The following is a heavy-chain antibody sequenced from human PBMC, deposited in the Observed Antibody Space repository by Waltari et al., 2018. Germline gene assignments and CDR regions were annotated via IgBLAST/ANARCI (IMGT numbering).Heavy chain of an antibody. Sequence: QVQLVQSGAEVKKPGSSVKVSCKASGGTFSSYTISWVRQAPGQGLEWMGRIIPILGIANYAQKFQGRVTITADKSTSTAYMELSSLRSEDTAVYYCARDRRHCSGGSCDEWDWFDPWGQGTLVTVSS. CDR2: IIPILGIA. V-gene: IGHV1-69*08. CDR1: GGTFSSYT. CDR3: ARDRRHCSGGSCDEWDWFDP. D-gene: IGHD2-15*01. J-gene: IGHJ5*02.